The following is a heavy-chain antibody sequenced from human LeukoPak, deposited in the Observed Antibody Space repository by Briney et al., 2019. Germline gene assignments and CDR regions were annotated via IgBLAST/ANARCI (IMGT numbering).Heavy chain of an antibody. D-gene: IGHD2-21*01. CDR3: ARDKGHSRYFDY. J-gene: IGHJ4*02. Sequence: ASVKVSCKASGYTFTSYGISWVRQAPGQGLEWMGWINPHSGGTNYAQKFQGRVTMTRDTSISTAYMEVSTLTSDDTAVYYCARDKGHSRYFDYWGQGTLVTVSS. V-gene: IGHV1-2*02. CDR1: GYTFTSYG. CDR2: INPHSGGT.